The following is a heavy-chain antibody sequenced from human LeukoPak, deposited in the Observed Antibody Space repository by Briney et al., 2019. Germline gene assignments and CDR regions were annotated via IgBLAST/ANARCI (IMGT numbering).Heavy chain of an antibody. J-gene: IGHJ4*02. CDR1: GGSINSHY. CDR3: ASGARSPYYFDY. CDR2: IHYTGTT. V-gene: IGHV4-59*08. Sequence: SETLSLTCIVSGGSINSHYWSWIRQPPGKGLEWIGDIHYTGTTKYNPSGKSRVTISIDTSKNQFSLELSSVTATDTAVYYCASGARSPYYFDYWGQGTLVTVSS. D-gene: IGHD1-26*01.